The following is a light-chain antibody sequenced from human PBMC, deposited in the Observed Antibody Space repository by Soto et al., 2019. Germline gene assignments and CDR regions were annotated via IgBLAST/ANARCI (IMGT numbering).Light chain of an antibody. CDR1: QSVSSY. CDR2: DAS. Sequence: EIVLTQSPATLSLSPGVRATLSFRASQSVSSYLAWYQQKPGQAPRLLIYDASNRATGIPARFSGSGSGTDFTLTISSLEPEDFAVYYCQQRSNWLFTFGPGTKVAIK. CDR3: QQRSNWLFT. V-gene: IGKV3-11*01. J-gene: IGKJ3*01.